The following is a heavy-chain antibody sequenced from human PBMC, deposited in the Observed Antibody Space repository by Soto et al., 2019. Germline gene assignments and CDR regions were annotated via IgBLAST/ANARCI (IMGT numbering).Heavy chain of an antibody. V-gene: IGHV4-59*08. Sequence: QVQLQESGPGLVKPSETLSLTCTVYGGSISTYNWNWIRQPPGKGLEWIGYFYHSGRTNYNPYLRRRVAISADTSTNQFSLNLGSVTAADTAVYYCARRADDNWYFDLWGRGTLVTVSS. J-gene: IGHJ2*01. CDR2: FYHSGRT. CDR3: ARRADDNWYFDL. D-gene: IGHD3-9*01. CDR1: GGSISTYN.